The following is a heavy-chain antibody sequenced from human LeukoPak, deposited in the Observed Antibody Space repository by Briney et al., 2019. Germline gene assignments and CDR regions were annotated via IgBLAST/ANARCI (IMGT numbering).Heavy chain of an antibody. CDR2: IRYDGSNK. CDR1: GFTFSSYG. D-gene: IGHD1-7*01. CDR3: AKDLGNWNSEYYFDY. V-gene: IGHV3-30*02. J-gene: IGHJ4*02. Sequence: GGSLRLSCAASGFTFSSYGMHWVRQAPGKGLEWVAFIRYDGSNKYYADSVKGRFTISRDNSKNTLYPQMNSLRAEDTAVYYCAKDLGNWNSEYYFDYWGQGPLVTVSS.